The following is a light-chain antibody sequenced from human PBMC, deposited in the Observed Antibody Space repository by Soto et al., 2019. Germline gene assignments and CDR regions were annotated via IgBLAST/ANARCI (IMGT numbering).Light chain of an antibody. CDR3: QQYNNWPQT. V-gene: IGKV3D-15*01. CDR1: QSVGSD. J-gene: IGKJ1*01. Sequence: EVVLKQSPGTLSLSPGERATLSCRASQSVGSDLAWYQQKPGQAPRLLIYGASSRATGIPARFSGSGSGTEFTLTISSLQSEDFAEYHCQQYNNWPQTFGQGTKVDI. CDR2: GAS.